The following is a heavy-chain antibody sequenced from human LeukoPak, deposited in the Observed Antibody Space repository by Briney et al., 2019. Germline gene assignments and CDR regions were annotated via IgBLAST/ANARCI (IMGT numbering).Heavy chain of an antibody. V-gene: IGHV4-39*02. J-gene: IGHJ4*02. Sequence: PSETLSLTCTVSGGSISTSTYYWGWIRQPPGKGLEWIGSISYSGSTYNNPSLKSRVTISVDTSKNQFSLKLSSVTAPDTAVYYCARDPWGGGIKGGFDYWGQGTLVTVSS. CDR1: GGSISTSTYY. CDR2: ISYSGST. CDR3: ARDPWGGGIKGGFDY. D-gene: IGHD3-16*01.